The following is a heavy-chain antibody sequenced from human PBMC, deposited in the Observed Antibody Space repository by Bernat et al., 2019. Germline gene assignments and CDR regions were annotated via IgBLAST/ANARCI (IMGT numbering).Heavy chain of an antibody. V-gene: IGHV4-39*01. CDR3: ARIALGSGYHKKYYFDY. J-gene: IGHJ4*02. CDR1: GGSISSSSYY. D-gene: IGHD3-22*01. Sequence: QLQLQESGPGLVKPSETLSLTCTVSGGSISSSSYYWGWIRQPPGKGLEWIGSIYYSGSTYYNPSLKSRVTISVDTSKNQFSLKLSSVTAADTAVYYCARIALGSGYHKKYYFDYWGQGTLVTVSS. CDR2: IYYSGST.